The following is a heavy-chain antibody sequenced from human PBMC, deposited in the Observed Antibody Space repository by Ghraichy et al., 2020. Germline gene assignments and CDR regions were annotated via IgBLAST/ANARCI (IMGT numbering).Heavy chain of an antibody. CDR3: AKKRWIGDDFGDFDY. CDR1: GFTFSHYT. J-gene: IGHJ4*02. V-gene: IGHV3-23*01. CDR2: IRGNGGTK. D-gene: IGHD4-17*01. Sequence: GGSLRLSCAASGFTFSHYTMTWVRQVPGKGLQWVSSIRGNGGTKYYADSVKGRFTISRDDSKNTLHLEMNNLSAEDTAIYYCAKKRWIGDDFGDFDYWGQGTLVTVSS.